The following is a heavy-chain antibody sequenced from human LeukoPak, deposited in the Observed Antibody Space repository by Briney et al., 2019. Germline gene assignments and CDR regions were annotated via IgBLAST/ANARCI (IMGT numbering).Heavy chain of an antibody. CDR2: IYYSGTT. V-gene: IGHV4-59*01. CDR1: GGSISSYY. CDR3: ARGVYIAATQYGY. Sequence: SETLSLTCTVSGGSISSYYWSWIRQPPGKGLEWIGYIYYSGTTNYNPSLKSRVTIAVDTSKNQFSLKLSSVTAADTAVYYCARGVYIAATQYGYWGQGTLVTVSS. D-gene: IGHD6-13*01. J-gene: IGHJ4*02.